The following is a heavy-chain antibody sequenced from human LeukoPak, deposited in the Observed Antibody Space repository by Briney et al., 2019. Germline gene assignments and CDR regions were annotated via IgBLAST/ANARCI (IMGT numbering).Heavy chain of an antibody. CDR2: IYYSGST. D-gene: IGHD3-22*01. CDR1: SGSISSGDYY. V-gene: IGHV4-30-4*08. CDR3: ARAVGYYYDSSGYLY. Sequence: PSQTLSLTCTVSSGSISSGDYYWSWIRQPPGKGLEWMGYIYYSGSTYYNPSLKSRVTISVDTSKNQFSLKLSSVTAADTAVYYGARAVGYYYDSSGYLYWGLGTLVTVSS. J-gene: IGHJ4*02.